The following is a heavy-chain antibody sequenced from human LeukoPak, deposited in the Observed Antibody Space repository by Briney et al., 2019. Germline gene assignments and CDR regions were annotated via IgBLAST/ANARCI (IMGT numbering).Heavy chain of an antibody. V-gene: IGHV3-23*01. D-gene: IGHD1/OR15-1a*01. CDR3: AKNGPRNNYYYFDY. CDR1: GFTFSSYA. Sequence: GGSLRLSCTASGFTFSSYAMSWVRQAPGKGLEWVSAITGSGGSTYYADSVKGRFTISGDNSKNTLSLQMSSLRAEDTALYYCAKNGPRNNYYYFDYWGQGTLVTVSS. CDR2: ITGSGGST. J-gene: IGHJ4*02.